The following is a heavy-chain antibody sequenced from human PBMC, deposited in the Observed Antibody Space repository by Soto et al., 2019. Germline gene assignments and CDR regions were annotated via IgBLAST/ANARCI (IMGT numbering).Heavy chain of an antibody. CDR2: ISGSGVAT. J-gene: IGHJ4*02. Sequence: GGSLRLSCVVSGFIPSSYAMSWVRQAPGKGLEWVSGISGSGVATYYADSVKGRFTISRDNSKNTLYLQMNSLSAEDTAIYYCAKHEMMVSSSVNCFDLWGEGALMTFYS. D-gene: IGHD6-13*01. CDR3: AKHEMMVSSSVNCFDL. CDR1: GFIPSSYA. V-gene: IGHV3-23*01.